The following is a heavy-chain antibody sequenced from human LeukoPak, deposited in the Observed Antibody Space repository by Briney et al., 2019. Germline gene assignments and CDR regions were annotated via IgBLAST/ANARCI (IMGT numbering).Heavy chain of an antibody. D-gene: IGHD6-13*01. CDR1: GFTFSSYG. Sequence: GGSLRLSCAASGFTFSSYGMSWVRQAPGRGLEWVSGISVSVDSTYYADSVKGRFTISRDNSKNTVYLQMNSLRAEDTAVYYCARGSKTAGTIYSFDYWGQGTLVTVSS. V-gene: IGHV3-23*01. J-gene: IGHJ4*02. CDR3: ARGSKTAGTIYSFDY. CDR2: ISVSVDST.